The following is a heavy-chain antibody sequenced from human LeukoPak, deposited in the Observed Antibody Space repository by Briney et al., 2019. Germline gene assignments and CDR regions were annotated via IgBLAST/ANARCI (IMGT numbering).Heavy chain of an antibody. CDR3: ARVSGSYLLFWFDP. V-gene: IGHV4-61*02. CDR2: IYTSGST. J-gene: IGHJ5*02. Sequence: PSETLSLTCTVSGGSISSGSYYWSWIRQPAGKGLEWIGRIYTSGSTNYNPSLKSRVTISVDTSKNQFSLKLSSVTAADTAVYYCARVSGSYLLFWFDPWGQGTLVTVSS. CDR1: GGSISSGSYY. D-gene: IGHD1-26*01.